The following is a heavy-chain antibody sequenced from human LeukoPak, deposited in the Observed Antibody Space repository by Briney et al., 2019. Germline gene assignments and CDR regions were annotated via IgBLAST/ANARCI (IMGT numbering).Heavy chain of an antibody. CDR1: GFTFSNYA. CDR3: AKVPMTSSIHYFAP. Sequence: GGSMLSSCAASGFTFSNYAMGWVRQAPGKGLEWVSVVTGTHDDAYCVNSVKGRFTVSRDNSRNTLYLHMSSLRAEDTALYYCAKVPMTSSIHYFAPWGQNPPDSVSS. V-gene: IGHV3-23*01. CDR2: VTGTHDDA. J-gene: IGHJ4*02.